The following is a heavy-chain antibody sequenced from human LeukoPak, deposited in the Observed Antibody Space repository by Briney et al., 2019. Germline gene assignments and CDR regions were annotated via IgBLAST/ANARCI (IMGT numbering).Heavy chain of an antibody. V-gene: IGHV3-23*01. J-gene: IGHJ4*02. CDR3: AKDLFRGYSGYAN. D-gene: IGHD5-12*01. Sequence: PGGSLRLSCTTSGFTFGDFTMSWVRQAPGKGLEWVSAISGSGGSTYYADSVKGRFTISRDNSKNTVYLQMNSLRVEDTAIYYCAKDLFRGYSGYANWGQGTLVTISS. CDR2: ISGSGGST. CDR1: GFTFGDFT.